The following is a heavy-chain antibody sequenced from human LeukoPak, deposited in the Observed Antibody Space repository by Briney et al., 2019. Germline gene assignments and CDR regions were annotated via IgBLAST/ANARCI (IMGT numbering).Heavy chain of an antibody. CDR1: GGSISSSNW. V-gene: IGHV4-4*02. Sequence: SGTLSLTCAVSGGSISSSNWWSWVRQPPGKWLEWIGEIYHSGSTNYNPSLKSRVTISVDKSKNQFSLKLSSVTAADTAVYYCASFLESRTYYDFWSGYMGLNYWGQGTLVTVSS. CDR2: IYHSGST. J-gene: IGHJ4*02. D-gene: IGHD3-3*01. CDR3: ASFLESRTYYDFWSGYMGLNY.